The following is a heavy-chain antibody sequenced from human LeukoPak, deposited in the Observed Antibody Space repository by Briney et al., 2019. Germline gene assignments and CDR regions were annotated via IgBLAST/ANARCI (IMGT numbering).Heavy chain of an antibody. CDR2: IYTSGST. D-gene: IGHD1-14*01. Sequence: SETLSLTCTVSGGSISSGSYYWSWIRQPAGKGLEWIGRIYTSGSTNYNPSHKSRVTISVDTSKNQFSLKLSSVTAADTAVYYCAGGWYPLLQNDYWGQGTLVTVSS. CDR3: AGGWYPLLQNDY. CDR1: GGSISSGSYY. J-gene: IGHJ4*02. V-gene: IGHV4-61*02.